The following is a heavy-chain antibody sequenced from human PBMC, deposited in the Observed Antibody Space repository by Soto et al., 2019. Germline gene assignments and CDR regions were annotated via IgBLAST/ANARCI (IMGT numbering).Heavy chain of an antibody. D-gene: IGHD2-8*01. CDR1: GDSDTNDF. V-gene: IGHV4-59*02. Sequence: YTLSLTFTVRGDSDTNDFWSLMLHPRGKGLEWIGHIYHGGRTNYSPSLRSRVTMSLDSSKNQFSLNLSSVTAADTAVYFCARDPGYCTNGVCPIFDFWGQGLLVTVSS. J-gene: IGHJ4*02. CDR3: ARDPGYCTNGVCPIFDF. CDR2: IYHGGRT.